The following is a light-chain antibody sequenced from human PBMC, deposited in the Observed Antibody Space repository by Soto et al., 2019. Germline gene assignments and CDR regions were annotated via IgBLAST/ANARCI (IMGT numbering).Light chain of an antibody. J-gene: IGLJ1*01. V-gene: IGLV2-14*01. CDR2: EFS. CDR3: SSYTSGSTPYV. Sequence: QSVLTQPASVSGSPGQSITISCTGTSSDVGGYNYVSWYQQHPGKAPKLMIYEFSNRPSGVSNRVSGSKSGNTASLTISGLQAEDEADYYCSSYTSGSTPYVFGTGTKLTVL. CDR1: SSDVGGYNY.